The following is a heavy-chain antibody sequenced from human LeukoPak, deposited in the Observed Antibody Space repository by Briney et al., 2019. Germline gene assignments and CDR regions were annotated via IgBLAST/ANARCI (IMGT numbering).Heavy chain of an antibody. CDR1: GYTFTSFY. J-gene: IGHJ4*02. CDR3: ARDSMAAAGPEHYFDY. Sequence: ASVKVSCKASGYTFTSFYMHWVRQAPGQGLEWMGVINPSGGRTTYAQKFQGRVTMSRDTSTSTVYMELSSLRSEDTAVYYCARDSMAAAGPEHYFDYWGQGSLVTVSS. CDR2: INPSGGRT. V-gene: IGHV1-46*01. D-gene: IGHD6-13*01.